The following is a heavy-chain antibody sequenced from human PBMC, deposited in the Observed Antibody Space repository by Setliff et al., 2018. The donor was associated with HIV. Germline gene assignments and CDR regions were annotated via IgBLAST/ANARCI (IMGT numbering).Heavy chain of an antibody. CDR1: GGTFCSYA. J-gene: IGHJ3*02. Sequence: SVKVSCKASGGTFCSYAISWVRQAPGQGLEWIGGIIPIFGTANYAQKFQGRVTITTDESTGTTYMELSSLRSEDTAVYYCAREVGTYSGSYAVADGFDIWGQGTMVTVSS. CDR2: IIPIFGTA. V-gene: IGHV1-69*05. D-gene: IGHD1-26*01. CDR3: AREVGTYSGSYAVADGFDI.